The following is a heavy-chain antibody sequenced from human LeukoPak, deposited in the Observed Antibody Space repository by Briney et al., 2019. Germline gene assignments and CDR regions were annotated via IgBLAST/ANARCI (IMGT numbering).Heavy chain of an antibody. D-gene: IGHD3-22*01. V-gene: IGHV3-48*01. CDR3: TTDPQGYYDSSLTGY. J-gene: IGHJ4*02. Sequence: PGGSLRLSCAASGFTFSSYSMNWVRQAPGKGLEWVSYISSSSSTIYYADSVKGRFTISRDNAKNSLYLQMNSLRAEDTAVYYCTTDPQGYYDSSLTGYWGQGTLVTVSS. CDR2: ISSSSSTI. CDR1: GFTFSSYS.